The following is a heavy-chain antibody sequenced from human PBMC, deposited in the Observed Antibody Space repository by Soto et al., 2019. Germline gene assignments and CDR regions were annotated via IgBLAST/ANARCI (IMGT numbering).Heavy chain of an antibody. CDR2: ISAYNGNT. CDR3: ARDGGYSSSWYSFDP. V-gene: IGHV1-18*04. CDR1: GDTFTSYG. J-gene: IGHJ5*02. Sequence: ASVKVSCKASGDTFTSYGISWVLQAPGQGLEWMGWISAYNGNTNYAQKLQGRVTMTTDTSTSTAYMELRSLRSDDTAVYYCARDGGYSSSWYSFDPWGQGTLVTVSS. D-gene: IGHD6-13*01.